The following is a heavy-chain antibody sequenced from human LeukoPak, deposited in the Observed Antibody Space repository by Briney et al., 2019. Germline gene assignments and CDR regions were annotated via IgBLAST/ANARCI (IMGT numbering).Heavy chain of an antibody. J-gene: IGHJ4*02. CDR2: IFVSGGSP. CDR1: GFTFCSHA. D-gene: IGHD5-18*01. Sequence: GGSLRLSCEASGFTFCSHAMYWVRQAPGKGLEWGADIFVSGGSPHYADPVKGRFTISRDNSRNTVYLQINSLRAEDTAVYYCGKTTVGYSSGQKPAWPVDYWGQGTLVTVSS. CDR3: GKTTVGYSSGQKPAWPVDY. V-gene: IGHV3-23*01.